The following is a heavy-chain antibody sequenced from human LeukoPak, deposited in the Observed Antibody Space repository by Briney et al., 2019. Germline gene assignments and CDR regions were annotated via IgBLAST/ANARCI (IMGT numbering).Heavy chain of an antibody. J-gene: IGHJ4*02. D-gene: IGHD1-26*01. Sequence: GGSLRLSCAASGFTFSSYAMSWVRQAPGKGLEWVSAISGSGGNTYYADSVKGRFTISRDNSKNTLYLQMNSLRAEDTAVYYCAKPKGSWFDYDYWGQGTLVTVSS. CDR1: GFTFSSYA. CDR2: ISGSGGNT. CDR3: AKPKGSWFDYDY. V-gene: IGHV3-23*01.